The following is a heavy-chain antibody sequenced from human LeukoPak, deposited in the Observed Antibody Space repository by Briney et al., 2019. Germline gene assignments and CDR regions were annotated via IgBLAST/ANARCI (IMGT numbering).Heavy chain of an antibody. CDR1: GFTFSNAW. Sequence: AGGSLRLSCAASGFTFSNAWMVWVRQAPGKGLEWVGRIKRKTEGVTTDYAAPVKGRFTISRDDSKNTLYLQLNSLKIEDTAVYYCTTDRYDYWGQGTLVTVSS. CDR2: IKRKTEGVTT. CDR3: TTDRYDY. D-gene: IGHD1-26*01. V-gene: IGHV3-15*01. J-gene: IGHJ4*02.